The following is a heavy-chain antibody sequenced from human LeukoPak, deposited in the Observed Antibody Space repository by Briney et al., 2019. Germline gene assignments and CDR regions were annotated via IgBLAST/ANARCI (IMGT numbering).Heavy chain of an antibody. CDR3: ARVIYSGWQGELSD. J-gene: IGHJ4*02. V-gene: IGHV3-74*01. D-gene: IGHD6-19*01. CDR1: GFTFSGYW. Sequence: PGGSLRLSCAASGFTFSGYWMHWVRQAPGKGLVWASRINSDGSTTSYADSVMGRFTISRDNAKNTLYLQMNSLRAEDTAVYYCARVIYSGWQGELSDWGQGTLVTVPS. CDR2: INSDGSTT.